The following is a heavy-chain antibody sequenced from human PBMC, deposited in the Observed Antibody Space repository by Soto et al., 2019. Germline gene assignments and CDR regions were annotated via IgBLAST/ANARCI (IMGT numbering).Heavy chain of an antibody. CDR2: ISPESGVT. CDR1: GYTFTEYF. CDR3: ARATLIIRHITNLGEASPGVVEH. J-gene: IGHJ5*02. Sequence: SGAEVKMPGASVRVSCEASGYTFTEYFLHWVRQAPGQGLEWMGWISPESGVTNIAPNFEGRVTMTADTAITTAYMQLSGLRYDDTAVYYCARATLIIRHITNLGEASPGVVEHWGQGTLVSVSS. V-gene: IGHV1-2*02. D-gene: IGHD3-3*01.